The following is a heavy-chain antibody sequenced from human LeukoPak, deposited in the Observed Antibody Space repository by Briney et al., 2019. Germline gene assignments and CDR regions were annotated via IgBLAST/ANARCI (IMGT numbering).Heavy chain of an antibody. CDR1: GFTFSSYG. V-gene: IGHV3-33*01. CDR2: IWHDESKK. J-gene: IGHJ4*02. CDR3: ARVHLTGSYYNRAPAGYFDY. Sequence: GGSLRLSCAASGFTFSSYGMHWVRQAPGKGLEWVAVIWHDESKKYYADSVEGRFTISRDTSKNTLYLQMNSLRVEDTAVYYCARVHLTGSYYNRAPAGYFDYWGQGTLVTVSS. D-gene: IGHD3-10*01.